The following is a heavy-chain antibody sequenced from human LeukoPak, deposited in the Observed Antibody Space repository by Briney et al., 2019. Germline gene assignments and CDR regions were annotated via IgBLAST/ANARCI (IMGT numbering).Heavy chain of an antibody. Sequence: HPGGSLRLSCAASGFTFSSYAMHWVRQAPGKGLEWVAVISYDGSNKYYADSVKGRFTISRDNSKNTLYLQMNSLRAEDTAVYYCARVIPTGSDYPFYYYYGMDVWGQGTTVTVSS. J-gene: IGHJ6*02. V-gene: IGHV3-30-3*01. CDR1: GFTFSSYA. CDR3: ARVIPTGSDYPFYYYYGMDV. CDR2: ISYDGSNK. D-gene: IGHD2-21*02.